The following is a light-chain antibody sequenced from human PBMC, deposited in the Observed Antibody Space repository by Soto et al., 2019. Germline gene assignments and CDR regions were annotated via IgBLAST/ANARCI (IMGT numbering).Light chain of an antibody. V-gene: IGKV3-15*01. CDR1: QSVSSN. J-gene: IGKJ1*01. CDR3: QQYNKWPGT. CDR2: GAS. Sequence: EIVITQSPATLSVSPGERATLSCRASQSVSSNLAWYQQKPGQAPRLLIYGASTRATGISARFSGSGSGTEFTLTISSLQSEDFAVYYCQQYNKWPGTFGQGTKVDI.